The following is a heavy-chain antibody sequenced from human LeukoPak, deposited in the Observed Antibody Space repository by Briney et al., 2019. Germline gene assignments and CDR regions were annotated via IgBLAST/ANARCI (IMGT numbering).Heavy chain of an antibody. CDR1: GYTFTSYY. J-gene: IGHJ4*02. D-gene: IGHD2-2*01. CDR3: ARAHCSSTSCYFAPDY. CDR2: INPSGSST. Sequence: ASVKVSCKASGYTFTSYYMHWVRQAPGQGLEWMGIINPSGSSTSYAQKFQGRVTMTRDTSTSTVYMELSSLRSEDTAVYYCARAHCSSTSCYFAPDYWGQGTLVTVSS. V-gene: IGHV1-46*01.